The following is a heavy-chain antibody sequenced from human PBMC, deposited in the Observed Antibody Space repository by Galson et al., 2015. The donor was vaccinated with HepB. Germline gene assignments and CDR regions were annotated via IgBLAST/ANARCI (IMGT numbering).Heavy chain of an antibody. J-gene: IGHJ4*02. CDR3: ARARGSYSLDY. CDR2: ISYSGSA. D-gene: IGHD1-26*01. Sequence: ETLSLTCTVSGGSITNTNSYWAWIRQPPGNGLAWIGNISYSGSAHYNPSLKSRVTISADTSKNQFSLRLSSVTAADTAVYFCARARGSYSLDYWGQGTLVPVSS. V-gene: IGHV4-39*01. CDR1: GGSITNTNSY.